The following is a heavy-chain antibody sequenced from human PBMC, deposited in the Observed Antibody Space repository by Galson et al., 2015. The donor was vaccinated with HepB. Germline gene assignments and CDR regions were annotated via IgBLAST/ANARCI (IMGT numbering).Heavy chain of an antibody. CDR2: ISSNGNTV. Sequence: SLRLSCAASGFTFSRYTMNWVRQAPGKGLESVSYISSNGNTVFDADTEKGRFIISRDNAQNSLYLQMNSLRDEDTAVYYCARVDFGLESISGYRYFYLWGPGTLVTVSP. CDR3: ARVDFGLESISGYRYFYL. V-gene: IGHV3-48*02. J-gene: IGHJ2*01. CDR1: GFTFSRYT. D-gene: IGHD4/OR15-4a*01.